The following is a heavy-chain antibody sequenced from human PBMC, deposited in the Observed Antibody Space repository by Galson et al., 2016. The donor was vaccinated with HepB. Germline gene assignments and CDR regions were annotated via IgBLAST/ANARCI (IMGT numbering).Heavy chain of an antibody. CDR3: TTGMTTLTAEYFDF. D-gene: IGHD4-11*01. CDR1: GFTFTNAW. CDR2: IKDKLDGGSA. J-gene: IGHJ4*02. Sequence: LRLSCAASGFTFTNAWMHWVRQAPGKGLAWVGRIKDKLDGGSADYAAPVKGRFTISRDDATDMVFLQMHSLKTEDTAVYYCTTGMTTLTAEYFDFWGQGALVTVAS. V-gene: IGHV3-15*01.